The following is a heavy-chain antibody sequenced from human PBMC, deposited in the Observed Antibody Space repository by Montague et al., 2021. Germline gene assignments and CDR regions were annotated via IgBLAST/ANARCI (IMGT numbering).Heavy chain of an antibody. V-gene: IGHV4-61*02. CDR2: VYKRGDT. D-gene: IGHD3-10*01. CDR3: ARDSPVVEPWVGEHKGASGX. J-gene: IGHJ3*02. CDR1: GDSISSYEYY. Sequence: TLSLTCSVSGDSISSYEYYWTWIRQPAGRGLEWIGRVYKRGDTNTNPSLRSRLTFSVDTSKNHFSLTLTSVTAADTAVYFCARDSPVVEPWVGEHKGASGXWGQGTMVTVSS.